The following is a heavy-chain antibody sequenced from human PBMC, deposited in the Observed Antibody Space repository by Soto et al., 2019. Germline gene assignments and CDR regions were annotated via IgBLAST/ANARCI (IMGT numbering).Heavy chain of an antibody. J-gene: IGHJ5*02. CDR2: ICHSGNT. CDR3: ARVWFGESSWFDP. V-gene: IGHV4-30-2*01. Sequence: ASETLSLTCTVSGGSITLGGYCWIWIRQPPGQGLEWIGYICHSGNTYYNPSLKSRVTTSLDRSKNQFSLNLSSVTAADTAVYYCARVWFGESSWFDPWGQGTLVTVSS. CDR1: GGSITLGGYC. D-gene: IGHD3-10*01.